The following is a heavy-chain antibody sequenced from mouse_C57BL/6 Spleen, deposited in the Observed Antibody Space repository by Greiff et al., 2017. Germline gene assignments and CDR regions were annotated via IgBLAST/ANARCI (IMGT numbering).Heavy chain of an antibody. Sequence: EVKLVESGGGLVTPGGSLKLSCAAPGFTFSDYGMHWVRPAPGKGLEWVAYIRSGRSSIYSADTVKGRFTISRDNGKNTLFLHMTSLRSDDTAMYYFARNYGSSSYYCDYWRQGTTLTVSS. CDR2: IRSGRSSI. CDR3: ARNYGSSSYYCDY. J-gene: IGHJ2*01. CDR1: GFTFSDYG. D-gene: IGHD1-1*01. V-gene: IGHV5-17*01.